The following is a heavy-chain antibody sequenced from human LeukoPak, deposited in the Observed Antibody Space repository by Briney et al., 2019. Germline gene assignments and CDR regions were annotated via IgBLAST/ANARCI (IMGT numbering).Heavy chain of an antibody. D-gene: IGHD3-22*01. J-gene: IGHJ4*02. CDR2: MNPNSGNT. Sequence: ASVKVSCKASGYTFTSYDINWVRQATGQGLGWIGWMNPNSGNTGYAQKFQGRVTITRNTSISTAYMELSSLRSEDTAVYYCARGTRYYDSSGYYYASPFDYWGQGTLVTVSS. CDR3: ARGTRYYDSSGYYYASPFDY. CDR1: GYTFTSYD. V-gene: IGHV1-8*03.